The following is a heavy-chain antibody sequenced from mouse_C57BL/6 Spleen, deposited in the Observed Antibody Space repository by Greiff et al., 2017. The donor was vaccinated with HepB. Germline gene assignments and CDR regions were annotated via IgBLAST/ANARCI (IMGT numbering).Heavy chain of an antibody. CDR1: GYTFTDYN. CDR3: ARSLVGPVDY. Sequence: EVMLQQSGPELVKPGASVKMSCKASGYTFTDYNMHWVKQSHGKSLEWIGYINPNNGGTSYNQKFKGKATLTVNKSSSTAYMELRSLTSEDSAVYYCARSLVGPVDYWGQGTTLTVSS. CDR2: INPNNGGT. J-gene: IGHJ2*01. D-gene: IGHD1-1*02. V-gene: IGHV1-22*01.